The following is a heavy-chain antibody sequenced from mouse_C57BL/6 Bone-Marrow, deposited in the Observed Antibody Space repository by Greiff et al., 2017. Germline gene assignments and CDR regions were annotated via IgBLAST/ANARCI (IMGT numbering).Heavy chain of an antibody. D-gene: IGHD1-1*01. CDR2: IDPSDSYT. Sequence: QVQLQQPGAELVKPGASVKLSCKASGYTFTSYWMQWVKQSPGQGLEWIGEIDPSDSYTNYNQKFKGKATLTVDTSSSTAYMQLSSLTSEDSAVYYCAREGITTVVGNFDYWGQGTTLTVSS. V-gene: IGHV1-50*01. J-gene: IGHJ2*01. CDR3: AREGITTVVGNFDY. CDR1: GYTFTSYW.